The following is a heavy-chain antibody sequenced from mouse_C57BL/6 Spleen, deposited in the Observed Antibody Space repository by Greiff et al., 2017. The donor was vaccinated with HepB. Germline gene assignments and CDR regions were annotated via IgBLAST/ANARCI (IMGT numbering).Heavy chain of an antibody. CDR3: ARKEGIYYDAMDY. D-gene: IGHD2-1*01. CDR2: ISNLAYSI. CDR1: GFTFSDYG. V-gene: IGHV5-15*01. Sequence: EVKLVESGGGLVQPGGSLKLSCAASGFTFSDYGMAWVRQAPRKGPEWVAFISNLAYSIYYADTVTGRFTISRENAKNTLYLEMSSLRSEDTAMYYCARKEGIYYDAMDYWGQGTSVTVSS. J-gene: IGHJ4*01.